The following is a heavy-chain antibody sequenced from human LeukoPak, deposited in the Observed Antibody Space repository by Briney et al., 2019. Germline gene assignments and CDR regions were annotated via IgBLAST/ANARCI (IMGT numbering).Heavy chain of an antibody. J-gene: IGHJ4*02. D-gene: IGHD3-9*01. CDR1: GFTFSSYA. CDR3: AKDRGGDYDILTGSGYYFDY. Sequence: PGGSLRLSCAASGFTFSSYAMSWVRQAPGKGLEWVSAISGSGGSTYYADSVKGRFTISRDNSKNTLYLQMNSLRAEDTGVYYCAKDRGGDYDILTGSGYYFDYWGQGTLVTVSS. V-gene: IGHV3-23*01. CDR2: ISGSGGST.